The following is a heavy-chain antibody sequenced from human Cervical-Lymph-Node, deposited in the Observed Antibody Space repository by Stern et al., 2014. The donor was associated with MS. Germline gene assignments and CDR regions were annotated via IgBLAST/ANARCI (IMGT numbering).Heavy chain of an antibody. CDR1: GFTFSSYG. D-gene: IGHD3-10*01. Sequence: VQLVQSGGGVVQPGRSLRLSCAASGFTFSSYGMHWVRQAPGKGLEWVAVIWYDGSNKYYADSVKGRFTISRDNSKNTLYLQMNSLRAEDTAVYYCARDRGGKGPVDYWGQGTLVTVSS. J-gene: IGHJ4*02. V-gene: IGHV3-33*01. CDR2: IWYDGSNK. CDR3: ARDRGGKGPVDY.